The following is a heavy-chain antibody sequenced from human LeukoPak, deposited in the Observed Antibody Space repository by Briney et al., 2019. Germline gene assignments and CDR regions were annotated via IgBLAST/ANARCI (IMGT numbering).Heavy chain of an antibody. J-gene: IGHJ4*02. D-gene: IGHD3-16*01. CDR1: GFTFSSSA. CDR2: ISASGGYT. CDR3: AKAWGGYFDY. V-gene: IGHV3-23*01. Sequence: PGGSLRLSCAASGFTFSSSAMNWVRQAPGKGLEWVSSISASGGYTYFADSVKGRFTISRDNSKNTLYLQMNSLRAEDTAVYYCAKAWGGYFDYWGQGTLVTVSS.